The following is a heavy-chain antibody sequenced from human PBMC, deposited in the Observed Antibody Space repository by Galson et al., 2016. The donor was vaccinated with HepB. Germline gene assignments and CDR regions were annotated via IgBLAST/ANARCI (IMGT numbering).Heavy chain of an antibody. CDR2: ISSSSSYI. Sequence: SLRLSCAASGFTFSSHAMNWVRQAPGKGLEWVSYISSSSSYIYYADAVKGRFITSRDNAKKSLYLQMNSLRAEDKAVYYCAREGVGIAVAATAFDYWGQGTLVTVSS. J-gene: IGHJ4*02. D-gene: IGHD6-19*01. V-gene: IGHV3-21*01. CDR1: GFTFSSHA. CDR3: AREGVGIAVAATAFDY.